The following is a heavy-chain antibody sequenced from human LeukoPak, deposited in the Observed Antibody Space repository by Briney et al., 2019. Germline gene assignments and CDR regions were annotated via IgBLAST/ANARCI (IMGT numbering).Heavy chain of an antibody. D-gene: IGHD2-2*01. CDR2: IIPILGIA. Sequence: VASVKVSCKASGGTFSSYAISWVRQAPGQGLEWMGRIIPILGIANYAQKFQGRVTITADKSTSTAYMELSSLRSEDTAVYYCATVGRQYQLLPGWDYWGQGALVTVSS. V-gene: IGHV1-69*04. J-gene: IGHJ4*02. CDR3: ATVGRQYQLLPGWDY. CDR1: GGTFSSYA.